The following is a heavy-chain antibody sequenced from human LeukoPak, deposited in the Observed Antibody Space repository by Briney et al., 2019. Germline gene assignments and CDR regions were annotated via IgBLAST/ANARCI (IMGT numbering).Heavy chain of an antibody. Sequence: SETLSLTCAVSGDSISSSNWWSWVRQPPGRGLEWLGQVYHSGGTMYNPSLESRVTMSLDKSMNHFSLKLNSVTAADTAVYYCAKSNGYGLVDIWGQGTMVTVSS. J-gene: IGHJ3*02. CDR2: VYHSGGT. V-gene: IGHV4-4*02. CDR1: GDSISSSNW. D-gene: IGHD3-10*01. CDR3: AKSNGYGLVDI.